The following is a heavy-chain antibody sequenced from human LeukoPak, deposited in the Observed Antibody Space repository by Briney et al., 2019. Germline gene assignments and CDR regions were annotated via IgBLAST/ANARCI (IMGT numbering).Heavy chain of an antibody. Sequence: PSETLSLTCTVSSGSICGYYWGWIRQPPGKGLEWIGYISYSGSTNYNPSLKSRVTISVDTSKNQFSLKVSSVTAADTAVYYCARSSESYDSSGYYSYYFDYWGQGTLVTVSS. CDR3: ARSSESYDSSGYYSYYFDY. V-gene: IGHV4-59*01. J-gene: IGHJ4*02. D-gene: IGHD3-22*01. CDR1: SGSICGYY. CDR2: ISYSGST.